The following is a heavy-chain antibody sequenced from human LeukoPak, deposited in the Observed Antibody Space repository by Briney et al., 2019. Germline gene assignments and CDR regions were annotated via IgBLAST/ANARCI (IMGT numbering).Heavy chain of an antibody. J-gene: IGHJ4*02. D-gene: IGHD6-13*01. V-gene: IGHV4-59*01. CDR1: GGSISGYY. CDR3: AGGGGIAAAGTFDY. CDR2: IYYSGST. Sequence: PSETLSLTCTVSGGSISGYYWSWIRQPPGKGLEWIGYIYYSGSTNYNPSLKSRVTISVDTSKNQFSLKLSSVTAADTAVYYCAGGGGIAAAGTFDYWGQGTLVTVSS.